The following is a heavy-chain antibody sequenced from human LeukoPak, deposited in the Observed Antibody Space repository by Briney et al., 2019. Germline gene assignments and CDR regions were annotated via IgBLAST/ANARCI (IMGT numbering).Heavy chain of an antibody. CDR2: IYYSGST. D-gene: IGHD6-19*01. V-gene: IGHV4-39*07. CDR3: ARDRVGQWLAIGGFDY. J-gene: IGHJ4*02. CDR1: GGSIGSSSYY. Sequence: KASETLSLTCTVSGGSIGSSSYYWGWIRQPPGKGLEWIGSIYYSGSTYYNPSLKSRVTISVDTSKNQFSLKLSSVTAADTAVYYCARDRVGQWLAIGGFDYWGQGTLVTVSS.